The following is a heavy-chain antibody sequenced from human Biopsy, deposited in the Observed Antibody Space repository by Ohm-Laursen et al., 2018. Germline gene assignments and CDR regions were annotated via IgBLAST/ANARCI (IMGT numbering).Heavy chain of an antibody. Sequence: ASVKVSCKGSEFSFSRYDMHWVRQAPGRGLEWMGIISPSGGGTMDTQKFQDRLTMTKDTSTSTVHMELKSLKSEDTAVYYCEIFEGYSDDNLDYEHYGMDVWGQGTTVTVSS. CDR1: EFSFSRYD. CDR2: ISPSGGGT. CDR3: EIFEGYSDDNLDYEHYGMDV. J-gene: IGHJ6*02. V-gene: IGHV1-46*01. D-gene: IGHD1-26*01.